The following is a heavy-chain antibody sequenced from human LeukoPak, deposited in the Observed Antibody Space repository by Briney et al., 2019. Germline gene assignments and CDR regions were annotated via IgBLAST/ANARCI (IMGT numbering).Heavy chain of an antibody. CDR2: INSDGSST. CDR1: GFTFSSHW. Sequence: PGGSLGLSCAASGFTFSSHWMHWVRQAPGKGLVWVSRINSDGSSTNYADAVKGRFTVSRDNAKNTLYLQVNSLRAEDTAVYYCARDKSSGYWFIDYWGQGTLVTVSS. D-gene: IGHD3-22*01. J-gene: IGHJ4*02. CDR3: ARDKSSGYWFIDY. V-gene: IGHV3-74*01.